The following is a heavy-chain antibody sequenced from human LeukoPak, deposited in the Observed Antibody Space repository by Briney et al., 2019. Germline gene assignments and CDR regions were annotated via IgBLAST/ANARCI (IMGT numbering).Heavy chain of an antibody. Sequence: GGSLRLSCAASGFTFSSYAMRWVRQAPGKGLEWVSGISGSGGGTFYADSVKGRFTISRDNSKNTLYLQMNSVRAEDTAVYYCAKDDCSSTSCFHWYYWGQGTPVTASS. D-gene: IGHD2-2*01. J-gene: IGHJ4*02. V-gene: IGHV3-23*01. CDR1: GFTFSSYA. CDR3: AKDDCSSTSCFHWYY. CDR2: ISGSGGGT.